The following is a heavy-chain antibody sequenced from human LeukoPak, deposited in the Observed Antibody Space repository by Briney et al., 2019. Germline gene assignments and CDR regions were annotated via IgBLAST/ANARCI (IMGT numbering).Heavy chain of an antibody. V-gene: IGHV4-59*01. CDR3: ASLIRQGHYAMDV. CDR2: MHYSGNT. Sequence: PSETLSLTCTVSGGSISSYYWSWIRQSPGKGLEWIGYMHYSGNTKYNSSLKSRVTIPLDTSKNQFSLRLSSVTAADTAVYYCASLIRQGHYAMDVWGQGTMVTVSS. CDR1: GGSISSYY. J-gene: IGHJ6*02.